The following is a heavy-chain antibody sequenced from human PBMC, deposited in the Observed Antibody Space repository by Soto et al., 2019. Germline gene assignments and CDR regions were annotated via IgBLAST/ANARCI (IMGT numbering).Heavy chain of an antibody. CDR3: AREVAAAGDFDY. J-gene: IGHJ4*02. V-gene: IGHV4-4*08. D-gene: IGHD6-13*01. CDR2: INSNGYS. CDR1: GGSITYY. Sequence: PSETLSLTCTVSGGSITYYCSWMRLSPGKGLEWIGYINSNGYSSYNPSLKSRVTLSVDTTKNHFSLKLSSVTAADAAVYYCAREVAAAGDFDYWGQGTLVTVSS.